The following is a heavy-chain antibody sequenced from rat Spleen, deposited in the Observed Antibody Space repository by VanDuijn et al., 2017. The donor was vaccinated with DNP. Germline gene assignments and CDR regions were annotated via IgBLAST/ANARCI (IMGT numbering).Heavy chain of an antibody. Sequence: QVQLQQSGAELAKPASSVKISCKASGYTFTSYYIGWIKQTTGQGLEYIGYINTGSGGTYYNEKFKGKATLTVDKSSSTAFMQLSSLTPDDSAIYYCARGITDITPFAYWGQGTLVTVSS. CDR3: ARGITDITPFAY. CDR1: GYTFTSYY. D-gene: IGHD1-4*01. J-gene: IGHJ3*01. V-gene: IGHV1-43*01. CDR2: INTGSGGT.